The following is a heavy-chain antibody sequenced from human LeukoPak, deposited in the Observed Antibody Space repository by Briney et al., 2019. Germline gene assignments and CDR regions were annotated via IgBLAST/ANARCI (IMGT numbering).Heavy chain of an antibody. CDR2: ISSSGSII. D-gene: IGHD3-10*01. J-gene: IGHJ4*02. Sequence: GGSLRLSCAASGFTFSNYEMNWVRQAPGKGLEWVSYISSSGSIIYYADSVKGRSTISRDNAKNSLYLQMNSLRAEDTAVYYCARGGFGELFSSDYWGQGTLVTVSS. CDR1: GFTFSNYE. CDR3: ARGGFGELFSSDY. V-gene: IGHV3-48*03.